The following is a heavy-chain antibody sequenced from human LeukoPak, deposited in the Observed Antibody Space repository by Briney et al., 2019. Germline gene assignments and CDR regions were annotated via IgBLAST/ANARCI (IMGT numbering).Heavy chain of an antibody. V-gene: IGHV3-21*04. CDR1: GFTFSSYS. D-gene: IGHD3-22*01. J-gene: IGHJ4*02. CDR3: AKAYDSSGYYYGAYFDY. CDR2: ISSSSSYI. Sequence: PGGSLRLSCAASGFTFSSYSMNWVRQAPGKGLEWVSSISSSSSYIYYADSVKGRFTISRDNSKNTLYLQMNSLRAEDTAVYYCAKAYDSSGYYYGAYFDYWGQGTLVTVSS.